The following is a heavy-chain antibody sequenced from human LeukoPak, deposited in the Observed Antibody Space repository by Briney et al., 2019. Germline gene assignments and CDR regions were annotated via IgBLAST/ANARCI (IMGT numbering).Heavy chain of an antibody. J-gene: IGHJ4*02. Sequence: PSETLSLTCTVSGGSISSYYWNWIRQPPGKGLEWIGYIYYSGSTNYNPSLKSRVTISVDTSKNQFSLKLSSVTAADTAVYYCARARPEVLAQFDYWGQGTLVTVSS. CDR3: ARARPEVLAQFDY. V-gene: IGHV4-59*01. D-gene: IGHD6-6*01. CDR2: IYYSGST. CDR1: GGSISSYY.